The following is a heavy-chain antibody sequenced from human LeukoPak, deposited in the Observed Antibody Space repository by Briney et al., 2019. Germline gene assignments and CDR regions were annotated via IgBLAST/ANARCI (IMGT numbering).Heavy chain of an antibody. CDR3: ARDPGDYGLSYFDY. D-gene: IGHD4-17*01. CDR1: GGSISSHY. V-gene: IGHV4-59*11. CDR2: IYYSGST. J-gene: IGHJ4*02. Sequence: PSETLSLTCTVSGGSISSHYWSWIRQPPGKGLEWIGYIYYSGSTNYNPSLKSRVTISVDTSKNQFSLKLSSVTAADTAVYYCARDPGDYGLSYFDYWGQGTLVTVSS.